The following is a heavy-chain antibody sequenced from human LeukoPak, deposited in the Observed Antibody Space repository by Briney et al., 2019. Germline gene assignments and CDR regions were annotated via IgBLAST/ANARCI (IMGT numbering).Heavy chain of an antibody. V-gene: IGHV1-69*05. D-gene: IGHD5-24*01. CDR1: GGTFSSYA. J-gene: IGHJ4*02. CDR3: ARGLGDGYSY. Sequence: ASVKVSCKASGGTFSSYAISWVRQAPGQGLEWMGGIIPIFGTANYAQKFQGRVTMTRNTSISTAYMELSSLRSEDTAVYYCARGLGDGYSYWGQGTLVTVSS. CDR2: IIPIFGTA.